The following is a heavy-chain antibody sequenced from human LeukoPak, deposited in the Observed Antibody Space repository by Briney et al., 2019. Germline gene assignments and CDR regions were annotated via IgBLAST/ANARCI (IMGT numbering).Heavy chain of an antibody. V-gene: IGHV1-2*02. CDR3: ARGRNIEMTTMSGGSDY. Sequence: ASVKVSCKASGYTFTDYYMHWVRQAPGQGLEWMGWLNPNSGDTNYAQRFQGRVSMTRDTSISTAYMDLSDLRSDDTAVYYCARGRNIEMTTMSGGSDYWGQGTLVTVSS. CDR2: LNPNSGDT. J-gene: IGHJ4*02. D-gene: IGHD5-24*01. CDR1: GYTFTDYY.